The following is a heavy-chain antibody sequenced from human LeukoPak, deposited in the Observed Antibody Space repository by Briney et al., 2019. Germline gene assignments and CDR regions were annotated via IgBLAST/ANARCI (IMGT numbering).Heavy chain of an antibody. CDR2: INPNSGGT. CDR3: ATFYDILTGYSVDAFDI. CDR1: GYTSTGYY. D-gene: IGHD3-9*01. J-gene: IGHJ3*02. V-gene: IGHV1-2*02. Sequence: ASVKVSCKASGYTSTGYYMHWVRQAPGQGLEWMGWINPNSGGTNYAQKFQGRVTMTRDTSISTAYMELSRLRSDDTAVYYCATFYDILTGYSVDAFDIWGQGTLVTVSS.